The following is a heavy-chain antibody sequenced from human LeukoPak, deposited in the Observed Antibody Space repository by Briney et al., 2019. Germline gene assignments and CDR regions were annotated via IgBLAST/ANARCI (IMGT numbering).Heavy chain of an antibody. CDR3: TRDKGGSYSDY. V-gene: IGHV1-46*01. CDR1: GYTFTTYY. CDR2: ISPSGGTT. D-gene: IGHD1-26*01. J-gene: IGHJ4*02. Sequence: ASVKVSCKASGYTFTTYYIHWVRQAPGQGLDWVGIISPSGGTTTYAQKLQGRVTMTRDTSTSTVYMELSSLRSDDTAVYYCTRDKGGSYSDYWGQGTLVTVSS.